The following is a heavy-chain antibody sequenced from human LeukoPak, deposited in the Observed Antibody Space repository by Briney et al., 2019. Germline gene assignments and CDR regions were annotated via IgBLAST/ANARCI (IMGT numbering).Heavy chain of an antibody. Sequence: GGSLRLSCAASGFTVSSNYMSWVRQAPGKGLEWVSVIYSGGSTYYADSVKGRFTISRDNSKNTLYLQMNSLRAEDTAVYYCARVEMVRGLWDYYYYYMDVWGKGTTVTISS. J-gene: IGHJ6*03. CDR2: IYSGGST. CDR1: GFTVSSNY. D-gene: IGHD3-10*01. V-gene: IGHV3-53*01. CDR3: ARVEMVRGLWDYYYYYMDV.